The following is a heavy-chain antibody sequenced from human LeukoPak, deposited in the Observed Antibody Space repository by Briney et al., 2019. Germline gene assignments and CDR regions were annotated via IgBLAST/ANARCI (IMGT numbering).Heavy chain of an antibody. CDR1: GGSISSDY. J-gene: IGHJ4*02. CDR3: ARGYAMYSSSSDFFDY. CDR2: IYYSGST. Sequence: PSETLSLTCTVSGGSISSDYWGWIRQPPGKGLEWIGSIYYSGSTYYNPSLKSRVTISVDTSKNQFSLKLSSVTAADTAVYYCARGYAMYSSSSDFFDYWGQGTLVTVSS. D-gene: IGHD6-13*01. V-gene: IGHV4-39*07.